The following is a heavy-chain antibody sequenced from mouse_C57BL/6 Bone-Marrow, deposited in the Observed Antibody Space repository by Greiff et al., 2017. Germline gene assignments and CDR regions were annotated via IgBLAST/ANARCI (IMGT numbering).Heavy chain of an antibody. D-gene: IGHD1-1*01. V-gene: IGHV1-64*01. CDR2: IHPNSGST. Sequence: VKLQQPGAELVKPGASVKLSCKASGYTFTSYWMHWVKQRPGQGLEWIGMIHPNSGSTNYNEKFKSKATLTVDKSSSTAYMQLSSLTSEDSAVYDCARGGYYYGSSWFAYWGQGTLVTVSA. CDR1: GYTFTSYW. CDR3: ARGGYYYGSSWFAY. J-gene: IGHJ3*01.